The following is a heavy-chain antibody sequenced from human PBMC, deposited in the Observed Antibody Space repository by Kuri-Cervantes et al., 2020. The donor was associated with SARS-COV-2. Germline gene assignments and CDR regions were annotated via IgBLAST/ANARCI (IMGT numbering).Heavy chain of an antibody. D-gene: IGHD2-8*02. CDR3: TRVRATRGADAFDM. Sequence: SAALSLSCAVYGGSFSDYYWSWVRQPPGKGLEWIGRIYTSGSTNYNPSLKSRVTMSVDTSKNQLSLKVTSVTAADTAVYYCTRVRATRGADAFDMWGQGTMVTVSS. V-gene: IGHV4-59*10. CDR2: IYTSGST. CDR1: GGSFSDYY. J-gene: IGHJ3*02.